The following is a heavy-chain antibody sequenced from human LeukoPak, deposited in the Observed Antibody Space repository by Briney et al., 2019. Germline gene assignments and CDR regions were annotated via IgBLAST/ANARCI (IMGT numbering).Heavy chain of an antibody. J-gene: IGHJ3*02. CDR2: IYYSGST. Sequence: SQTLSLTCTVSGGSISSGDYYWSWIRQPPGKGLEWIGYIYYSGSTYYNPSLKSRVTISVDTSKNQFSLKLSSVTAADTAVYYCARSAITHYYGSSGPKLDAFDIWGQGTMVTVSS. D-gene: IGHD3-22*01. CDR1: GGSISSGDYY. CDR3: ARSAITHYYGSSGPKLDAFDI. V-gene: IGHV4-30-4*01.